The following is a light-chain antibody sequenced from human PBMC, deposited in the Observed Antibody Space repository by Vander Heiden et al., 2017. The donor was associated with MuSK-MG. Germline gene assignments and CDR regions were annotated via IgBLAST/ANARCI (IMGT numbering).Light chain of an antibody. CDR1: STNIGADYD. CDR2: GNS. J-gene: IGLJ3*02. V-gene: IGLV1-40*01. Sequence: SVLTPPPSVPGAPGQRVTISCTGSSTNIGADYDVHWYQQLPGTAPKLLIYGNSNRPSGVPDRFSGSKSGTSASLAITGLQAEDEADYYCQSYDSSLSGWVFGGGTKLTVL. CDR3: QSYDSSLSGWV.